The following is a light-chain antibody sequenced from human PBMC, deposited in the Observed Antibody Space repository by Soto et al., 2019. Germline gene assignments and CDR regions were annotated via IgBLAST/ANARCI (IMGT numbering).Light chain of an antibody. V-gene: IGKV2-28*01. CDR1: QSLLNSNGYNY. Sequence: IVVTQSPLSLPVTPGEPASISCRSSQSLLNSNGYNYLDWYLQKPGQSPQLLIYLGSNRASGVPDRFSGSGSGTEFTLTISSLQPDDFATYYCQQYMSYSFGQGTKVDIK. CDR2: LGS. CDR3: QQYMSYS. J-gene: IGKJ1*01.